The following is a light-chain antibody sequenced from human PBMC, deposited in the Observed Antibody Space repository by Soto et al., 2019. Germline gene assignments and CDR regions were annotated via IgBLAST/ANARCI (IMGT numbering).Light chain of an antibody. Sequence: QSVLTQPASVSGSPGQSITISCTGTSSDVGGYNYVSWYQQHPGKAPQLMIYEVSNRPSGVSNRFSGAKSSNTASLTISGFLAEDEVDFCCSSYTSSSTLVVFGTGTKGTVL. CDR2: EVS. CDR3: SSYTSSSTLVV. J-gene: IGLJ1*01. CDR1: SSDVGGYNY. V-gene: IGLV2-14*01.